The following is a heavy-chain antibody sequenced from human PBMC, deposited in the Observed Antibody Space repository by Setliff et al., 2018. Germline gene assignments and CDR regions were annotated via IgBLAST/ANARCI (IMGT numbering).Heavy chain of an antibody. V-gene: IGHV3-48*03. CDR3: ARVKPFAMDV. CDR1: GFIFSGYE. CDR2: ISTTGSTE. J-gene: IGHJ6*02. Sequence: HPGGSLRLSCVASGFIFSGYEMNWVRQAPGKGLEWISYISTTGSTENYADSVKGRFTVPRDNAENSLYLQMNRLRAEDTAVYYCARVKPFAMDVWGQGTTVTVSS.